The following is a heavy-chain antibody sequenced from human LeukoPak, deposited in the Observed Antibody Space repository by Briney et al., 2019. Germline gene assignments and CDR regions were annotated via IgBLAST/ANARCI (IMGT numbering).Heavy chain of an antibody. CDR2: ISGDDGST. D-gene: IGHD4-17*01. V-gene: IGHV3-23*01. CDR3: AREDGDYVFDY. CDR1: GFTFSTYA. Sequence: GGSLRLSCAASGFTFSTYAMSWVRQAPGKGLEWVSAISGDDGSTYYADSLKGRFTISRDNSKNTLYLQMNSLRAKDTAVYYCAREDGDYVFDYWGQGTLVTVSS. J-gene: IGHJ4*02.